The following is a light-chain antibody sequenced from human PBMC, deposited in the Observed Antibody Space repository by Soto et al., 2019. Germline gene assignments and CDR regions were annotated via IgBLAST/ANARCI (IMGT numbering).Light chain of an antibody. J-gene: IGKJ4*01. CDR3: QQYSVFALT. CDR2: GVS. Sequence: EIVLTQSPGTLSLSPGERATLSCRASQSVSSYLAWYQRKPGQAPRLLIYGVSSRATGIPDRFSGSGSGTDFTLTISRLEPEDFAVYYCQQYSVFALTFGGGTKVEIK. CDR1: QSVSSY. V-gene: IGKV3-20*01.